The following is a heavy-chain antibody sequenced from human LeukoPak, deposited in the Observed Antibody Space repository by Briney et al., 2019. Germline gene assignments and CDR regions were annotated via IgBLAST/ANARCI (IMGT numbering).Heavy chain of an antibody. J-gene: IGHJ4*02. V-gene: IGHV4-59*12. D-gene: IGHD5-24*01. CDR2: IYYSGST. CDR3: ARDRDGYTLPDY. CDR1: GGSISSYY. Sequence: SETLSLTCTVSGGSISSYYWSWIRQPPGKGLEWIGYIYYSGSTNYNPSLKSRVTISVDRSKNQFSLKLSSVTAADTAVYYCARDRDGYTLPDYWGQGTLVTVSS.